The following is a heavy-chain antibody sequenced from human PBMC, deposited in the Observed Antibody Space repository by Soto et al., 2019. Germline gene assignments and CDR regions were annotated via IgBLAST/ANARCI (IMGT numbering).Heavy chain of an antibody. V-gene: IGHV4-59*01. CDR2: MYSSGSP. J-gene: IGHJ4*02. D-gene: IGHD6-13*01. Sequence: QVQLQESGPGLVKPSETLSLTCNVSGVSISSYYWSWIRQPPGKGLEWIGYMYSSGSPNYNPSLKSRVTISVDTSQNHFSLKLNSVTAADTAVYYCARGHSSSWFFDSWGPGTLVTVSS. CDR1: GVSISSYY. CDR3: ARGHSSSWFFDS.